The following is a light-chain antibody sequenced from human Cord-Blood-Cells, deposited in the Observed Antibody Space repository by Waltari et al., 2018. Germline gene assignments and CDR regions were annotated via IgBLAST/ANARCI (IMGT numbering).Light chain of an antibody. CDR3: SSYAGSNTWV. CDR1: SSDVGGYNY. CDR2: DVS. J-gene: IGLJ3*02. Sequence: QSALTQPRSVSGSPGQSVTISCTGTSSDVGGYNYVSWYQQHPSKAPKLMIYDVSKRPSGVPDRFSGSKSGNTASLTISGLQAEDEADYYCSSYAGSNTWVFGSGTKLTVL. V-gene: IGLV2-11*01.